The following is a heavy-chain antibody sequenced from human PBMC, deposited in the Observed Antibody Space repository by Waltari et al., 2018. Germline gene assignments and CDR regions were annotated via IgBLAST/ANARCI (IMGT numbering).Heavy chain of an antibody. Sequence: EVQLVESGGGLVRPGWSLRLSCAASGFTFSSYTMNWVRQAPGEGLGCVSTISSNSSYIGYADSVKGRSTISRDNAKNSLYLQMNSVRAEDTAVYYCARVEENDAFDIWGQGTMVTVSS. J-gene: IGHJ3*02. CDR1: GFTFSSYT. CDR2: ISSNSSYI. CDR3: ARVEENDAFDI. V-gene: IGHV3-21*01.